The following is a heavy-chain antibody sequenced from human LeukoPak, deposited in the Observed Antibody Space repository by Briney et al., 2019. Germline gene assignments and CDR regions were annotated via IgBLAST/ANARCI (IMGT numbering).Heavy chain of an antibody. CDR1: GFSFSDYD. Sequence: GGSLRLSCSASGFSFSDYDMNWVRQAPGKGLEWVSAISGRSSHVYYGESVKGRFTISRDNAKNSLYLPLDSLGVEDTAVYYCGRAFPPLRTSSAGDLWGQGTLVTVSS. CDR3: GRAFPPLRTSSAGDL. J-gene: IGHJ1*01. CDR2: ISGRSSHV. V-gene: IGHV3-21*01. D-gene: IGHD3-16*01.